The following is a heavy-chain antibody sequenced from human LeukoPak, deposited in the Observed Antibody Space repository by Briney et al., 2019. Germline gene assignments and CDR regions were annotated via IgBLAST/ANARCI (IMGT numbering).Heavy chain of an antibody. CDR2: ISIGGSII. CDR1: GFTFSGYE. CDR3: ARGGPYFDY. J-gene: IGHJ4*02. Sequence: GGSLRLSCAASGFTFSGYEMNWVRQAPGKGLEWVSYISIGGSIIYYADSVKGRFTISRDNAKNSLYLQMNSLRAEDTAVYYCARGGPYFDYWGQGTLVTASS. V-gene: IGHV3-48*03.